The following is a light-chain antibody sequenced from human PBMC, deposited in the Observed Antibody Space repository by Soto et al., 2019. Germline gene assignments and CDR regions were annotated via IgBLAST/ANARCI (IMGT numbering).Light chain of an antibody. CDR1: QSVSSSY. Sequence: EIVLTQSPGTLSSSPGERATLSCRASQSVSSSYLAWYQHKPGQAPRLLIYGASTRATGIPDRFSGSGSGTDFTLTISRLEPEDFAVYFCQQHGYSPWTFGQGTKVEIK. J-gene: IGKJ1*01. V-gene: IGKV3-20*01. CDR2: GAS. CDR3: QQHGYSPWT.